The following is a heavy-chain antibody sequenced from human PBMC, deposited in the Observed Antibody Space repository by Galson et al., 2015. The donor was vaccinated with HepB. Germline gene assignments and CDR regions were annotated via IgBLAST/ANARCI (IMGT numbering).Heavy chain of an antibody. D-gene: IGHD1-1*01. CDR2: INWNGGST. V-gene: IGHV3-20*04. J-gene: IGHJ4*02. CDR3: ARTNWNDDVSHTYYFDY. Sequence: SLRLSCAASGFTFDDYGMSWVRQAPGKGLEWVSGINWNGGSTGYADSVKGRFTISRDNAKNSLYLQMNSLRAEDTALYYCARTNWNDDVSHTYYFDYWGQGTLVTVSS. CDR1: GFTFDDYG.